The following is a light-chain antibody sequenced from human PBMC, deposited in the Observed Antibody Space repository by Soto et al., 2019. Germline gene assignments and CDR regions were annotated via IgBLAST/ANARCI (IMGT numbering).Light chain of an antibody. Sequence: QSVLTRPPSASGAPGQRVTISCSGSDSNIGTKYVSWYQQLPGTAPKLLIYTNDQRPSGVPDRFSGSKSGTSASLAISGLRSEDEADYFCAAWDDSLSGRVFGGGTKLTVL. V-gene: IGLV1-47*01. CDR2: TND. CDR1: DSNIGTKY. CDR3: AAWDDSLSGRV. J-gene: IGLJ3*02.